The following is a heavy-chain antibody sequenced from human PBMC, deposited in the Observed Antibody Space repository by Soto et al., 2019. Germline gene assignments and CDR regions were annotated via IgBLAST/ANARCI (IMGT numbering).Heavy chain of an antibody. CDR3: ARDSAYGSGSYYYYGMDV. Sequence: SVKVSCKASGGTFSSYAISWVRQAPGQGLEWMGGIIPIFGTANYAQKFQGRVTITADESTSTAYMELSSLRSEDTAVYYCARDSAYGSGSYYYYGMDVWGQGTTVTVSS. CDR2: IIPIFGTA. CDR1: GGTFSSYA. D-gene: IGHD3-10*01. V-gene: IGHV1-69*13. J-gene: IGHJ6*02.